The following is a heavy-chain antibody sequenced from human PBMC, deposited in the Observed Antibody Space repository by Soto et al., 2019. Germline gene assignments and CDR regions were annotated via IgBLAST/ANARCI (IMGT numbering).Heavy chain of an antibody. J-gene: IGHJ4*02. V-gene: IGHV4-30-4*01. CDR3: ARGPGDGRISY. D-gene: IGHD1-26*01. CDR2: IYYSGST. Sequence: QVQLQESGPGLVKPSQTLSLTCTVSGGSISSSDYYWSWIRQPPGKGLEWIGYIYYSGSTYYNPSRKSRITISVETSRNHFSLKLSSVTAADTAVYYCARGPGDGRISYWGQGTLVTVSS. CDR1: GGSISSSDYY.